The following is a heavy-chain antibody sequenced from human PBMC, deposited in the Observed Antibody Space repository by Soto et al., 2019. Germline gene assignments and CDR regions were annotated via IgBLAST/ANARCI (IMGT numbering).Heavy chain of an antibody. CDR3: ASTINMVRGVIRQMDFQH. CDR2: IYYSGST. D-gene: IGHD3-10*01. CDR1: GGSISSYY. Sequence: LSLTCTVSGGSISSYYWSWIRQPPGKGLEWIGYIYYSGSTNYNPSLKSRVTIAVDTSKNQFSLKLTSVTAADTAVYFCASTINMVRGVIRQMDFQHWGQGTLVTVSS. J-gene: IGHJ1*01. V-gene: IGHV4-59*01.